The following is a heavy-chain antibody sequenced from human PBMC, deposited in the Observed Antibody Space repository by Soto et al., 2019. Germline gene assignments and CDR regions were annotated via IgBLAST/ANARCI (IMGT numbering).Heavy chain of an antibody. D-gene: IGHD1-1*01. J-gene: IGHJ6*02. Sequence: QVQLVQSGAEVVKPGSSVKVSCKASGDTFDTFAISWVRQAPGQGLEWMGGIIPIFRTPDYGQKFQGRVTITADESTSTAYRGLSSLRSEDTAVYYCARDKDREQLGGNYYYTLAVWGQATTVNVSS. CDR2: IIPIFRTP. CDR1: GDTFDTFA. V-gene: IGHV1-69*12. CDR3: ARDKDREQLGGNYYYTLAV.